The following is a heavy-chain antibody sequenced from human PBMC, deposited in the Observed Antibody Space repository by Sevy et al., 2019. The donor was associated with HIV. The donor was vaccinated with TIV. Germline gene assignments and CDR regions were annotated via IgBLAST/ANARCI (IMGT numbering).Heavy chain of an antibody. J-gene: IGHJ4*02. CDR3: AREGCTRPHDY. D-gene: IGHD2-8*01. CDR2: LSFGCGKI. CDR1: GFNFNIYS. Sequence: LSLTCAVSGFNFNIYSMSWVRQAPGKGLEWVSTLSFGCGKINYADSVKGRFIISRDDSKNTLYLQMNSLRAEGTAVYFCAREGCTRPHDYWGQGTLVTVSS. V-gene: IGHV3-23*01.